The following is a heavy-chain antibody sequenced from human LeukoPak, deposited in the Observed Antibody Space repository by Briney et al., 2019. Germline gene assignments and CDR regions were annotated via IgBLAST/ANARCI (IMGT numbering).Heavy chain of an antibody. CDR3: ERHRLHRLYYDSSGYYHDAFDI. J-gene: IGHJ3*02. D-gene: IGHD3-22*01. Sequence: ASVKVFCKACVHAYTNHGVNWVPQASGQGLEWMGWIRTYNGNKHYAQRLQGGVTEPTDTSPSTAYMALRGLRSEDTAVFYCERHRLHRLYYDSSGYYHDAFDIWGQGTMVTVSS. CDR1: VHAYTNHG. CDR2: IRTYNGNK. V-gene: IGHV1-18*01.